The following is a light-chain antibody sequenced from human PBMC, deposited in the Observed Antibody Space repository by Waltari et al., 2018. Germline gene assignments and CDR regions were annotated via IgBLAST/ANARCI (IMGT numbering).Light chain of an antibody. CDR2: AAS. CDR1: QSIRSH. J-gene: IGKJ2*01. Sequence: DIQMTQSPASLSAFVGDRVTITCRASQSIRSHLNWYQKKPGKAPNLLIYAASSLRSGVPSRFSGSGSGTDFTLTISSLQPEDFATYYCQRSDSTPYTFGQGTKLEIK. V-gene: IGKV1-39*01. CDR3: QRSDSTPYT.